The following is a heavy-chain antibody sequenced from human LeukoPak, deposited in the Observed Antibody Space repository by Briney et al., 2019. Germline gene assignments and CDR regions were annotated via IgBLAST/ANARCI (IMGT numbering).Heavy chain of an antibody. V-gene: IGHV3-30*18. CDR3: AKSQPMMTTTVNTADY. J-gene: IGHJ4*02. CDR2: ISYDGSNK. D-gene: IGHD4-17*01. Sequence: GGSLRLSCAASGFTFSSYGMHWVRQAPGKGLEWVAVISYDGSNKYYADSVKGRFTISRDNSKNTLYLQMNSLRAEDTAVYYCAKSQPMMTTTVNTADYWGQGTLVTVPS. CDR1: GFTFSSYG.